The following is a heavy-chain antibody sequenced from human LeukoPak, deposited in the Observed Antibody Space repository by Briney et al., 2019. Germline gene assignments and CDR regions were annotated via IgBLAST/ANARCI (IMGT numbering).Heavy chain of an antibody. V-gene: IGHV1-2*02. CDR1: GYIFTGHY. J-gene: IGHJ4*02. D-gene: IGHD3-9*01. Sequence: ASVKVSCKASGYIFTGHYMHWVRQAPGQGLEWMGWINPNSGGTNYAQKFQGRVTMTRDTSISTAYMELSRLGSDDTAVYYCARLTEYYDILTGYDAVDYWGQGTLVTVSS. CDR2: INPNSGGT. CDR3: ARLTEYYDILTGYDAVDY.